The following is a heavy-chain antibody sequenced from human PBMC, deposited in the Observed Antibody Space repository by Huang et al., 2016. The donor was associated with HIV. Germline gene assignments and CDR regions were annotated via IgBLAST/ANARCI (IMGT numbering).Heavy chain of an antibody. J-gene: IGHJ4*02. CDR1: GGSISVSSYY. CDR2: IYLSGGT. D-gene: IGHD6-13*01. Sequence: QLQLPESGPGLVKPSETLSITCTVYGGSISVSSYYWGWIRQPPGKGLEWSGSIYLSGGTDYNPSLTSRGVISVDTSKNQFSLKLRSVTAADTAVYYCARHWYTSSWYYDYFDYWGQGTLVTVSS. V-gene: IGHV4-39*01. CDR3: ARHWYTSSWYYDYFDY.